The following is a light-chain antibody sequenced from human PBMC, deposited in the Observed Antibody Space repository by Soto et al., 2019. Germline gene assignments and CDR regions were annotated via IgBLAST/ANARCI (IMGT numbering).Light chain of an antibody. Sequence: EIVLTQSPATLSLSPGERATLSFRASRSVSSYLAWYQHKPGQAPRLLIYDASNRATGIPARFSGSGYGTDVTISINSLEPEDFGVYSCQQRSNWPFLPTFGEGTKVEI. CDR2: DAS. CDR1: RSVSSY. J-gene: IGKJ4*01. CDR3: QQRSNWPFLPT. V-gene: IGKV3-11*01.